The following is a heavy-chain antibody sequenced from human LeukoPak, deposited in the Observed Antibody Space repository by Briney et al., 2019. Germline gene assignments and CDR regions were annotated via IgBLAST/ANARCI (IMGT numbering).Heavy chain of an antibody. Sequence: PGGSLRLSCAASGLSVGNNYWSWVRQAPGKGLEGVSIIYSGGSTEYADSVKGRFTISRDNSENTVYLQMNSLRVEDTAVYYCARGDSGKWNFKRGFDYWGQGTLVTISS. D-gene: IGHD1-26*01. CDR3: ARGDSGKWNFKRGFDY. CDR1: GLSVGNNY. J-gene: IGHJ4*02. V-gene: IGHV3-53*01. CDR2: IYSGGST.